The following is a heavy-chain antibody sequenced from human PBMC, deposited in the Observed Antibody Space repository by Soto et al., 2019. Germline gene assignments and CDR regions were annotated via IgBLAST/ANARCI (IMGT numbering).Heavy chain of an antibody. CDR1: GFTFSSYA. V-gene: IGHV3-30-3*01. Sequence: PGGSLRLSCAASGFTFSSYAMHWVRQAPGKGLEWVAVISYDGSNKYYADSVKGRFTISRDNSKNTLYLQMNSLRAEDTAVYYCARDWGKLGYYYYGMDVWGQGTTVTVSS. CDR2: ISYDGSNK. CDR3: ARDWGKLGYYYYGMDV. J-gene: IGHJ6*02. D-gene: IGHD3-16*01.